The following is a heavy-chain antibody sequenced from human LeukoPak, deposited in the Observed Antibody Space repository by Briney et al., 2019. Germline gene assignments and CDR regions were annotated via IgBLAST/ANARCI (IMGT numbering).Heavy chain of an antibody. V-gene: IGHV3-9*01. D-gene: IGHD6-13*01. CDR2: ISWNSGSI. Sequence: GRSLRLSCAASGFTFDDYAMHWVRQAPGKGLEWVSGISWNSGSIGYADSVKGRFTISRDNAKNSLYLQMNSLRAEDTALYYCANYLGSIAAAGAYFQHWGQGTLVTVSS. J-gene: IGHJ1*01. CDR1: GFTFDDYA. CDR3: ANYLGSIAAAGAYFQH.